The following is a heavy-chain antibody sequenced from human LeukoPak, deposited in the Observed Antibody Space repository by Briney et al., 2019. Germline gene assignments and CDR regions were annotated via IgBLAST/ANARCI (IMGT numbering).Heavy chain of an antibody. Sequence: KPSETLSLTCAVYGGSFSGYYWSWIRQPPGKGLEWIGEINHSGSTNYNPSLKSRVTISVGTSKNQFSLKLSSVTAADTAVYYCAGYCSSTSCYTSRYFDYWGQGTLVTVSS. V-gene: IGHV4-34*01. CDR1: GGSFSGYY. CDR3: AGYCSSTSCYTSRYFDY. J-gene: IGHJ4*02. D-gene: IGHD2-2*02. CDR2: INHSGST.